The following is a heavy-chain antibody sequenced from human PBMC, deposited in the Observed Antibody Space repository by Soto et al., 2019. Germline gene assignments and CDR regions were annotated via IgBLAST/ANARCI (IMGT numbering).Heavy chain of an antibody. J-gene: IGHJ4*02. D-gene: IGHD5-18*01. CDR2: ISSSSSTI. CDR3: ARDPGYRYGPPVY. CDR1: GFTFSSYS. V-gene: IGHV3-48*02. Sequence: EVQLVESGGGLVQPGGSLRLSCAASGFTFSSYSMNWVRQAPGKGLEWVSYISSSSSTIYYADSVKGRFTISRDNAKNSLYLQMKSLRDENTAVYYCARDPGYRYGPPVYWGQGTLVTVSS.